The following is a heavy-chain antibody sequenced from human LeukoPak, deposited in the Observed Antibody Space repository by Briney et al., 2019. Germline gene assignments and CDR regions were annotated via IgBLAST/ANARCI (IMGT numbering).Heavy chain of an antibody. J-gene: IGHJ4*02. D-gene: IGHD2-2*03. CDR3: ARFGYCSSTSCLSHGDY. V-gene: IGHV3-21*01. Sequence: PGGSLRLSCAASGFTFSSYSMNWVRQAPGKGLEWVSSISSSSSYIYCADSVKGRFTISRDNAKNSLYLQMNSLRAEDTAVYYCARFGYCSSTSCLSHGDYWGQGTLVTVSS. CDR2: ISSSSSYI. CDR1: GFTFSSYS.